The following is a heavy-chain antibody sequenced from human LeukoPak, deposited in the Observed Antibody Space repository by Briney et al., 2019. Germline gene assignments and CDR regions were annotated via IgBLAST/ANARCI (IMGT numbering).Heavy chain of an antibody. Sequence: GESLRLSCAASGFTFSNYGMSWVRQAPGKGLEWVSVIRGSGGGTYYAVSVKGRFTISRDNSKNTVYLQMNSLRAEDTAVYYCVKARMPHCGTDCLESWGQGTLVTVSS. CDR1: GFTFSNYG. J-gene: IGHJ4*02. D-gene: IGHD2-21*02. CDR3: VKARMPHCGTDCLES. V-gene: IGHV3-23*01. CDR2: IRGSGGGT.